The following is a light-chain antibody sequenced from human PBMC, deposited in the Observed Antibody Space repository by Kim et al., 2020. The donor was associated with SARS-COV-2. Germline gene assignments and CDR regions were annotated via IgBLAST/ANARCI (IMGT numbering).Light chain of an antibody. J-gene: IGLJ3*02. CDR2: YDS. CDR3: QVWDSSSDHWV. Sequence: APGKTATVTCGGNNIGSRSVHGYQKKPGQAPVLVIYYDSDRPSGIPVRFSGSNSGNAATLTISRVEAEDEADYYCQVWDSSSDHWVFGGGTQLTVL. CDR1: NIGSRS. V-gene: IGLV3-21*04.